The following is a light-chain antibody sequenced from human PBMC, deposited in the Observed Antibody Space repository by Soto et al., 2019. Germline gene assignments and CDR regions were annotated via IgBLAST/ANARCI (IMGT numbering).Light chain of an antibody. J-gene: IGLJ2*01. CDR1: SGSVSTSYY. Sequence: QAVVTQEQSFSVSPGGTVTLTCGLSSGSVSTSYYPSWYQQTPGQAPRTLIYSTNTRSSGVPDRFSGSILGNKAALTITGAHADDESDYYCVLYLGSGISVFGGGTKLTVL. CDR2: STN. V-gene: IGLV8-61*01. CDR3: VLYLGSGISV.